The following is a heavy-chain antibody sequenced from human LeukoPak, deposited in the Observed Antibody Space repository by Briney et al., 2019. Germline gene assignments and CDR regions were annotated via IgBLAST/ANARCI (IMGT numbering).Heavy chain of an antibody. CDR2: ITSSSSSM. CDR1: GFTFSIYT. V-gene: IGHV3-21*01. Sequence: GVFLRLSCVASGFTFSIYTMSWVRQAPGKGLEWVSSITSSSSSMYSADSVKGRLTISRDNAKNSLYLQMNSLRAEDTAVYYCARDLAWGGYWGQGTLVTVSS. CDR3: ARDLAWGGY. J-gene: IGHJ4*02. D-gene: IGHD7-27*01.